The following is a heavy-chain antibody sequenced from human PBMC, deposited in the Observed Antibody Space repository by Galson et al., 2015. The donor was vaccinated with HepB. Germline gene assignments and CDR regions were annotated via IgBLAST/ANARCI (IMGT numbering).Heavy chain of an antibody. J-gene: IGHJ5*02. CDR3: ARLHILSTGPNWFDP. CDR2: IKEDGGKN. Sequence: SLRLSCAASGFTFSSYWMSWLRQAPGKGPEWVANIKEDGGKNYSVDSVKGRFTISRDNTKNSLYLQMNSLRADDTAVYYCARLHILSTGPNWFDPWGLGTLVTVSS. CDR1: GFTFSSYW. V-gene: IGHV3-7*03. D-gene: IGHD1-1*01.